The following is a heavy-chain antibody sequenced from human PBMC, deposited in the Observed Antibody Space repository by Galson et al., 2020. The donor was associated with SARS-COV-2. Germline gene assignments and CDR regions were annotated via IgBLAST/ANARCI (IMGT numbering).Heavy chain of an antibody. CDR3: ARSTSPYSSSWYTWFDP. J-gene: IGHJ5*02. CDR1: GYTFTSYA. Sequence: ASVKVSCKASGYTFTSYAMNWVRQAPGQGLEWMGWINTNTGNPTYAQGFTGRFVFSLDTSVSTAYLQISSLKAEDTAVYYCARSTSPYSSSWYTWFDPWGQGTLVTVSS. V-gene: IGHV7-4-1*02. D-gene: IGHD6-13*01. CDR2: INTNTGNP.